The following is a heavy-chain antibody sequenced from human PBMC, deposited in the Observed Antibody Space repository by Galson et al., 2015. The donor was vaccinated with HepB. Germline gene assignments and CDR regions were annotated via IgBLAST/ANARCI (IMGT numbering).Heavy chain of an antibody. CDR2: ISGSGGST. D-gene: IGHD1-14*01. J-gene: IGHJ3*02. V-gene: IGHV3-23*01. Sequence: SLRLSCASSGFTFSSYAMSWVRQAPGMGVEWVSAISGSGGSTYYADSVKGRFTISRDNSKNTLYLQMNSLRAEDTAVYYCAKDRRNDAFDIWGQGTMVTVSS. CDR3: AKDRRNDAFDI. CDR1: GFTFSSYA.